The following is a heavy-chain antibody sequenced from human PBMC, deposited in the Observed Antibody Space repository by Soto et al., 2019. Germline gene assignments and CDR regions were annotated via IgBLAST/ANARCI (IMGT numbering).Heavy chain of an antibody. J-gene: IGHJ3*02. CDR2: INYRGFTI. D-gene: IGHD6-19*01. V-gene: IGHV3-23*01. Sequence: GGSLRLSCAASGFTFSNYAMSWVRQAPGKCLEWALTINYRGFTIYYADSVKGRFTISRDNSKNSLYLQMNSLRADDTAVYYCVKQGIAVAFDTFDIWGQGTLVTVSS. CDR3: VKQGIAVAFDTFDI. CDR1: GFTFSNYA.